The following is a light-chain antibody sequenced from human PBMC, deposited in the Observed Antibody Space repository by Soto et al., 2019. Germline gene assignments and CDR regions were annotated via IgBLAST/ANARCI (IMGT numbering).Light chain of an antibody. J-gene: IGLJ2*01. V-gene: IGLV1-44*01. CDR3: AAWDDSLNGVL. CDR2: NNN. CDR1: SSNIGSNP. Sequence: QPVLTQPPSASGTPGQRVTISCSGSSSNIGSNPVHWYQQLPGTAPKLLIHNNNQRPSGVPPRFSGSKSGTSASLAISGLQSEDEADYYCAAWDDSLNGVLFGGGTKLTVL.